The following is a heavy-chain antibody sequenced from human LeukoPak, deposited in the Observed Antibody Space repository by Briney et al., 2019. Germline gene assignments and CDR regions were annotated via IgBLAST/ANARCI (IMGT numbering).Heavy chain of an antibody. J-gene: IGHJ5*02. V-gene: IGHV7-4-1*02. CDR2: INTNTGNP. Sequence: GASVKVSCKASGYTFTTYAINWVRQAPGQGLEWMGWINTNTGNPTYAQGFTGRFVFSLDTSVSTAYLQISSLKAEDTAVYYCARMHMTTVTPHWFDPWGQGTLVTVSS. D-gene: IGHD4-17*01. CDR3: ARMHMTTVTPHWFDP. CDR1: GYTFTTYA.